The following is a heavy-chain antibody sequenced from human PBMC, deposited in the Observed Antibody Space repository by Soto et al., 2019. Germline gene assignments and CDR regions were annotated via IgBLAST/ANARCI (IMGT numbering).Heavy chain of an antibody. CDR1: GGSFSGYY. Sequence: SETLSLTCAVYGGSFSGYYWSWIRQPPGKGLEWIGEINHSGSTNYNPSLKSRVTISVDTSKNQFSLKLSSVTAADTAVYYCARGRGGRSYYYYYMDVWGKGTKVTVSS. D-gene: IGHD2-15*01. V-gene: IGHV4-34*01. J-gene: IGHJ6*03. CDR2: INHSGST. CDR3: ARGRGGRSYYYYYMDV.